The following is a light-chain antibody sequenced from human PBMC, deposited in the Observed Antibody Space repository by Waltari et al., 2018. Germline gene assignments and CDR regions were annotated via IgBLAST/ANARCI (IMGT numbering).Light chain of an antibody. CDR2: GTS. CDR1: QDISNY. V-gene: IGKV1-27*01. Sequence: DIQMTQSPSSLSASVGDRVTITCRASQDISNYLDWYQQKPGKAPNLLIYGTSTLQSGVPSRFSGGGSGTDFTLTISSLQPEDVATYYCQKYRSAPLTFGGGTKVEIK. CDR3: QKYRSAPLT. J-gene: IGKJ4*01.